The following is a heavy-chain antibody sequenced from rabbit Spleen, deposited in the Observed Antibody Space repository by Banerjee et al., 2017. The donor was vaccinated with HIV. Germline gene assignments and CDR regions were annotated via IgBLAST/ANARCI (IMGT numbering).Heavy chain of an antibody. J-gene: IGHJ6*01. D-gene: IGHD8-1*01. CDR3: AKDTGTSFSTYGMDL. Sequence: QSLEESGGDLVKPGASLTLTCTASGFSLSSYTMGWVHQAPGKGLEYIGYISYGGSTYYASWAKGRFTISKTSSTTVTLQMTSLTAADTATYFCAKDTGTSFSTYGMDLWGPGTLSPS. CDR1: GFSLSSYT. V-gene: IGHV1S40*01. CDR2: ISYGGST.